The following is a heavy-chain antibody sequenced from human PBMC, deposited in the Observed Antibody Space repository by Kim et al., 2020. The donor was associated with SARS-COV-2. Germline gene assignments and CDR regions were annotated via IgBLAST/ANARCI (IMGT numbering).Heavy chain of an antibody. V-gene: IGHV4-34*01. CDR1: GGSFSGYY. Sequence: SETLSLTCAVYGGSFSGYYWSWIRQPPGKGLEWIGEINHSGSTNYNPSLKSRVTISVDTSKNQFSLKLSTVTAADTAVYYCARGRDWQWLRFPWGFDYWGQGTLVTVSS. J-gene: IGHJ4*02. D-gene: IGHD5-12*01. CDR3: ARGRDWQWLRFPWGFDY. CDR2: INHSGST.